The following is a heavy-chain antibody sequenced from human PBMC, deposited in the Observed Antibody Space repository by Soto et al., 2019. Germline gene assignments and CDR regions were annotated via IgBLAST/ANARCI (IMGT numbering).Heavy chain of an antibody. CDR1: GGTFSSYA. CDR2: IIPICGTT. Sequence: GASVKVSCKASGGTFSSYAISWVRQAPGQGLEWMGWIIPICGTTNYAQKFQGRVTMTTNASISTAYMELSSLRSEDTAVYYCATDTAMVFWGKGTTVTVSS. CDR3: ATDTAMVF. D-gene: IGHD5-18*01. J-gene: IGHJ6*04. V-gene: IGHV1-69*05.